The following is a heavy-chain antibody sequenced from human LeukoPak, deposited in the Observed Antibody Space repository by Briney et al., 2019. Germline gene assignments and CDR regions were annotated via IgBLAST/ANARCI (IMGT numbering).Heavy chain of an antibody. D-gene: IGHD6-19*01. CDR2: INPNSGGT. J-gene: IGHJ4*02. CDR1: GYTFTGYY. V-gene: IGHV1-2*06. Sequence: ASVKVSCKASGYTFTGYYMHWVRQAPGQGLEWMGRINPNSGGTNYAQKFQGRVTMTRDTSISTAYMELSRLRSDATAVYYCARGRKSSYSSGQSFDYWGQGTLVTVSS. CDR3: ARGRKSSYSSGQSFDY.